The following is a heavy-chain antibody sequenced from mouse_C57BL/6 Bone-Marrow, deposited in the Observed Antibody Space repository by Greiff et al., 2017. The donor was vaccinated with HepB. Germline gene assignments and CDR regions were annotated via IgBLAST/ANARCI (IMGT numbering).Heavy chain of an antibody. D-gene: IGHD4-1*01. V-gene: IGHV5-4*01. CDR2: ISDGGSYT. Sequence: EVHLVESGGGLVKPGGSLKLSCAASGFTFSSYAMSWVRQTPEKRLAWVATISDGGSYTYYPDNVKGRFTISRDNAKNNLYLQMSHLKSEDTAMYYCAREGALGAAYWGQGTLVTVSA. CDR3: AREGALGAAY. J-gene: IGHJ3*01. CDR1: GFTFSSYA.